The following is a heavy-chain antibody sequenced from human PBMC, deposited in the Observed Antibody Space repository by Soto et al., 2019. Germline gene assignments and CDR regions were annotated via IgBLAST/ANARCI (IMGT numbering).Heavy chain of an antibody. CDR1: GFTFSGSA. CDR3: TRGIAAAGPSLNY. D-gene: IGHD6-13*01. CDR2: IRSKANSYAT. Sequence: EVQLVESGGGLVQPGGSLKLSCAASGFTFSGSAMHWVRQASGKGLEWVGRIRSKANSYATAYAASVKGRFTISRDDSKNTEYLQMNSLKTEDTAVYYCTRGIAAAGPSLNYWGQGTLVTVSS. J-gene: IGHJ4*02. V-gene: IGHV3-73*01.